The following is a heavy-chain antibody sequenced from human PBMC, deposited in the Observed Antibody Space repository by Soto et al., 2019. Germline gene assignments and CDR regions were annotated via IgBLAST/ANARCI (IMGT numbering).Heavy chain of an antibody. CDR2: VYYTGRT. V-gene: IGHV4-61*01. D-gene: IGHD3-3*01. Sequence: SETLSLTCTVSCGSVNSGSYYWSWIRQPPGKGLEWIGYVYYTGRTNYNPSLKSRVTISLDTSKNQFSLMLTSVTAADTAVYYCARDFDYFDYRGQGTVVTVSS. CDR3: ARDFDYFDY. CDR1: CGSVNSGSYY. J-gene: IGHJ4*02.